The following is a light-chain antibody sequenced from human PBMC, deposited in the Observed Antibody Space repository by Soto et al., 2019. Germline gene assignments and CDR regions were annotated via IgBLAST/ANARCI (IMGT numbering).Light chain of an antibody. Sequence: EIVLTQSPGTLSLSPGERATLSCRASQSVSSSYLAWYQQKPDQAPRLLTYGASSRATGIPDRFSGSGSGTDFTLTISRLEPEDFAVYYCQQYGSSPLAFGQGTKVEIK. CDR3: QQYGSSPLA. J-gene: IGKJ1*01. CDR2: GAS. V-gene: IGKV3-20*01. CDR1: QSVSSSY.